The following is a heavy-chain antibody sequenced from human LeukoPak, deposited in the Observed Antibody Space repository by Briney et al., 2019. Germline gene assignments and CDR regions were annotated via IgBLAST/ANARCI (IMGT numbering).Heavy chain of an antibody. D-gene: IGHD3-10*01. CDR3: AKVGPQYYGSGSYYPFDY. V-gene: IGHV3-23*01. J-gene: IGHJ4*02. CDR2: ISSSGGPT. Sequence: GGSLRLSCAASGFTFSSYAMSWVRQVPGKGLEWVSGISSSGGPTYYADSVKGRSSLARDNSKNTLYLKMTSLRGKDTAVYYCAKVGPQYYGSGSYYPFDYWGQGTLVTVSS. CDR1: GFTFSSYA.